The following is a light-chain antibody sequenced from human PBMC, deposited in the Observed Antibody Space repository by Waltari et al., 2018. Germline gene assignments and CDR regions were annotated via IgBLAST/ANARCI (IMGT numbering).Light chain of an antibody. V-gene: IGKV2-28*01. CDR3: MQTLQIPHT. J-gene: IGKJ4*01. Sequence: DIVLAQSPLSLPVTPGEPASISCRSSQSLLHTNGYNYLNWYLQKPGQSPQLLIHLGSNRASGVPDRYSGSGSGTDFTLKISRVEAEDVGVYYCMQTLQIPHTFGVGTKVEIK. CDR2: LGS. CDR1: QSLLHTNGYNY.